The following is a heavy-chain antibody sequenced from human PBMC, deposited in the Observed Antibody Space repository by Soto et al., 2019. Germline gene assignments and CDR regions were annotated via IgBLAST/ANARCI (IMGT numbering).Heavy chain of an antibody. Sequence: SETLSLTCTVSGGSISSYYWSCIRQPPGKGLEWIGYIYYSGSTNYNPSLKSRVTISVDTSKNQFSLKLSSVTAADTAVYYCARSPRRQQLVWGFAYWRQGTLVTVSS. V-gene: IGHV4-59*01. D-gene: IGHD6-13*01. CDR2: IYYSGST. J-gene: IGHJ4*02. CDR1: GGSISSYY. CDR3: ARSPRRQQLVWGFAY.